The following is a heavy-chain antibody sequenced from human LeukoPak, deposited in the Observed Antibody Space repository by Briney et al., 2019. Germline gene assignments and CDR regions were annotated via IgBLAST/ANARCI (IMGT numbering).Heavy chain of an antibody. V-gene: IGHV3-48*01. Sequence: GGSLRLSCAASGFTFSSYSMNWVRQAPGKGLEWVSYISRSSTTIYYADSVKGRFTISRDNAKNLLYLQMNSLRAEDTAVYYCARGAHKRDDYGGFFDYWGQGTLVTVSS. D-gene: IGHD4-23*01. CDR1: GFTFSSYS. CDR3: ARGAHKRDDYGGFFDY. J-gene: IGHJ4*02. CDR2: ISRSSTTI.